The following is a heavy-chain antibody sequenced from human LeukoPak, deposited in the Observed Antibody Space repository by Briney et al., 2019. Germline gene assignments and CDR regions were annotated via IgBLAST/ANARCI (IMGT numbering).Heavy chain of an antibody. CDR1: GFTFSSYA. CDR3: ARVVDHDYGDYYLDY. Sequence: GGSLRLSCAASGFTFSSYAMSWVRQAPGKGLEWVSAISGSGGSTYYADSVKGRFTISRDNSKDTLYLQMNSLRAEDTAVYYCARVVDHDYGDYYLDYWGQGTLVTVSS. CDR2: ISGSGGST. V-gene: IGHV3-23*01. D-gene: IGHD4-17*01. J-gene: IGHJ4*02.